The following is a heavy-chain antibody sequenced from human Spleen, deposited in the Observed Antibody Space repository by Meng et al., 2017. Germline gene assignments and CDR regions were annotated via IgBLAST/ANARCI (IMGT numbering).Heavy chain of an antibody. D-gene: IGHD2-21*02. CDR3: ARVPTAMATDSDY. Sequence: VQPQSLGAGLVQPVLHPSLALGVSCGSYRYYCRGWIRPAPVKGLEWIWEINHSGSTNYQSSLESRTTISVDTSPNHFSLKIISVTAEDSAVYYCARVPTAMATDSDYWGRGTLVTVSS. CDR2: INHSGST. CDR1: CGSYRYYC. J-gene: IGHJ4*02. V-gene: IGHV4-34*01.